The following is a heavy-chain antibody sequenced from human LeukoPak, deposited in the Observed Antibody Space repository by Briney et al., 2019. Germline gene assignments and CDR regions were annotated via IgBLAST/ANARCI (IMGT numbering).Heavy chain of an antibody. CDR3: ARESTSLRSWFDP. J-gene: IGHJ5*02. V-gene: IGHV1-2*02. CDR1: GYTFTGYY. Sequence: GASVKVSCKASGYTFTGYYMHWVRQAPGQGLEWMGWINPNSGGTNYAQKFQGRVTVTRDTSISTAYMELSRLRSDDTAVYYCARESTSLRSWFDPWGQGTLVTVSS. CDR2: INPNSGGT. D-gene: IGHD2-2*01.